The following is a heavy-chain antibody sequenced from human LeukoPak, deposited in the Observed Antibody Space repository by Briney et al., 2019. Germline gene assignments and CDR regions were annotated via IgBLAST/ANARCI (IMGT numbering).Heavy chain of an antibody. V-gene: IGHV4-34*01. CDR1: GGSFSGYY. D-gene: IGHD2-2*01. Sequence: SETLSLTCAGYGGSFSGYYWSWIRQPPGKGLEWIGEINHSGSTNYNPSLKSRVTISVDTSKNQFSLKLSSVTAADTAVYYCARAIVVVPAATNWFDPWGQGTLVTVSS. CDR2: INHSGST. J-gene: IGHJ5*02. CDR3: ARAIVVVPAATNWFDP.